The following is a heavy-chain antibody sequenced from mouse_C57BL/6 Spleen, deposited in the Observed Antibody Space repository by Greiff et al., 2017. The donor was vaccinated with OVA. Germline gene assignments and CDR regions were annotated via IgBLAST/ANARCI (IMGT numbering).Heavy chain of an antibody. CDR3: AREAYGPWFAY. CDR1: GYTFTSYW. CDR2: IHPNSGST. Sequence: QVQLQQPGAELVKPGASVKLSCKASGYTFTSYWMHWVKQRPGQGLEWIGMIHPNSGSTNYNEKFTSKATLTVDKSSSTAYMQLSSLTSEDSAVYYCAREAYGPWFAYWGQGTLVTVSA. J-gene: IGHJ3*01. D-gene: IGHD6-5*01. V-gene: IGHV1-64*01.